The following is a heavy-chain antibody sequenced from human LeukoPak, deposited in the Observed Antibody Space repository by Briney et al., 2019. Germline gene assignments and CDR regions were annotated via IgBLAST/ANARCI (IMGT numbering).Heavy chain of an antibody. V-gene: IGHV3-9*01. J-gene: IGHJ5*02. Sequence: QPGRSLRLSCAASGFTFDDYAMHWVRQAPGKGLEWVSGISWNSGSIGYADSVKGRFTISRDNAKNSLYLQMNSLRAEDTALYYCAKDNADYYDSSGYYSRNWFDPWGQGTLVTVSS. CDR2: ISWNSGSI. CDR1: GFTFDDYA. CDR3: AKDNADYYDSSGYYSRNWFDP. D-gene: IGHD3-22*01.